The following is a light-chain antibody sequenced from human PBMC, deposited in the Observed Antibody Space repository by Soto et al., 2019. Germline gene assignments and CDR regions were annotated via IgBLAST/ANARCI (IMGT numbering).Light chain of an antibody. Sequence: QSVLTQPASVSGSPGQSITISCTGTTNDVGGSNYVSWYQQHPGKAPKLMIYEVSNRPSGTSNRFSGSKSGNTASLTISGLQAEDEADYYCSSYSSGSTPYVFGSGTKVTVL. CDR3: SSYSSGSTPYV. CDR2: EVS. J-gene: IGLJ1*01. CDR1: TNDVGGSNY. V-gene: IGLV2-14*01.